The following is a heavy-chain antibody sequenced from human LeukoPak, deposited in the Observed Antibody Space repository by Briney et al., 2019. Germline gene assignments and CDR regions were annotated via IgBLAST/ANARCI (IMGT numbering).Heavy chain of an antibody. D-gene: IGHD1-1*01. Sequence: PGRSLRLSCAASGFSFRNSVMHWVRQAPGKGLEWLAVISYDGNMEKYVDPVRGRFTISRDNSKKTLSLQMNSLKPEDTAVYYCARKMKTGDRVGTFDIWGQGTMVTVSS. J-gene: IGHJ3*02. V-gene: IGHV3-30*03. CDR1: GFSFRNSV. CDR2: ISYDGNME. CDR3: ARKMKTGDRVGTFDI.